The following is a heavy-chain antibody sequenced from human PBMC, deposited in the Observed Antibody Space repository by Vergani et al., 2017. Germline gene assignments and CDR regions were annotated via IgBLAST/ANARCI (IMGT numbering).Heavy chain of an antibody. Sequence: VQLLESGGGLVQPGGSLRLSCAASGFTFSSYAMSWVRQPPGKGLEWIGEINHSGSTNYNPSLKSRVTISVDTSKNQFSLKLSSVTAADTAVYYCARGCYGGSSWYYYYYYMDVWGKGTTVTVSS. CDR2: INHSGST. V-gene: IGHV4-34*01. J-gene: IGHJ6*03. CDR3: ARGCYGGSSWYYYYYYMDV. CDR1: GFTFSSYA. D-gene: IGHD6-13*01.